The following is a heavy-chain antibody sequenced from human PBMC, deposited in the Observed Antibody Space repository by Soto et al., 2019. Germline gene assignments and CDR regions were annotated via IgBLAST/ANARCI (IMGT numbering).Heavy chain of an antibody. J-gene: IGHJ4*02. CDR1: GYTFTSYY. V-gene: IGHV1-46*01. CDR3: ARKVPDYYFDY. Sequence: ASVKVSCKASGYTFTSYYMHWVRQAPGQGLEWMGIINPSGGSTSYAQKFQGRVTMTRDTSTSTVYMELSSLRPEDTAVYYCARKVPDYYFDYWGQGTLVTVSS. D-gene: IGHD2-21*02. CDR2: INPSGGST.